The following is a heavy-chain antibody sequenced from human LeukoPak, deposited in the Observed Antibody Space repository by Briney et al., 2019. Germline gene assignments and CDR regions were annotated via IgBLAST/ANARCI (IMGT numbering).Heavy chain of an antibody. V-gene: IGHV1-69*06. D-gene: IGHD6-19*01. CDR1: GGTFSSYA. Sequence: GASVKVSCKASGGTFSSYAIRGVRQAPGQGLEWMGRIIPIFGTANYAQKFQGRVTITADKSTSTAYMELSSLRSEDTAVYYCARLAVAGLDYWGQGTLVTVSS. CDR3: ARLAVAGLDY. J-gene: IGHJ4*02. CDR2: IIPIFGTA.